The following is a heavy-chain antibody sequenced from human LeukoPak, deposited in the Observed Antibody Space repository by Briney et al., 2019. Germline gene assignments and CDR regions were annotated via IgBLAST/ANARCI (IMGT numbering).Heavy chain of an antibody. D-gene: IGHD2-2*01. V-gene: IGHV4-39*01. Sequence: SETLSLTCTVSGGSISSSSYYWGWIRQPPGKGLEWVGSIYYSGSTYYNPSLKSRVTISVDTSKNQFSLKLSSVTAADTAVYYCARHYCSSTSCYGVGFDPWGQGTLVTVSS. J-gene: IGHJ5*02. CDR2: IYYSGST. CDR3: ARHYCSSTSCYGVGFDP. CDR1: GGSISSSSYY.